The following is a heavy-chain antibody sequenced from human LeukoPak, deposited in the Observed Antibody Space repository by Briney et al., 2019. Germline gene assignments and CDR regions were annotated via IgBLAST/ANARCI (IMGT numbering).Heavy chain of an antibody. Sequence: GESLKISWKGSGYSFTSYWIGLVRPMPGKGVEWMGIIYPGDSDTRYSQSFQGQVTISADKSISTAYLQWSSLKASDTAMYYCATWGTYYDFSGSFYFDYWGQGTLVTVSS. D-gene: IGHD3-3*01. V-gene: IGHV5-51*01. J-gene: IGHJ4*02. CDR2: IYPGDSDT. CDR1: GYSFTSYW. CDR3: ATWGTYYDFSGSFYFDY.